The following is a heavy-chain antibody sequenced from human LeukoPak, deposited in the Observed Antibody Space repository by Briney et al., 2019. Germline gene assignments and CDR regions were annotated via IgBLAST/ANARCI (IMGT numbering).Heavy chain of an antibody. D-gene: IGHD4-17*01. V-gene: IGHV1-18*01. CDR3: ATDRTDYGDPRSCFS. J-gene: IGHJ5*02. CDR2: NSAYNGNT. Sequence: ASVKVSSEASGFTSTSYGISWVRQAPGQGPEWRGWNSAYNGNTYYAQNLQGRVTMTTDTSTTTAYMEMTSLRSDDTAVYYCATDRTDYGDPRSCFSWGPGTLVTVSS. CDR1: GFTSTSYG.